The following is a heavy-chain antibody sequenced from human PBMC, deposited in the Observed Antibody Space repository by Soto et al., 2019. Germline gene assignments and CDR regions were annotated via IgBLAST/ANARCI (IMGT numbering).Heavy chain of an antibody. J-gene: IGHJ5*02. D-gene: IGHD3-10*01. CDR2: IYYSGST. CDR1: GGSISSGGYY. V-gene: IGHV4-31*03. CDR3: ARDLKDYYGHNWFDP. Sequence: SETLSLTCTVSGGSISSGGYYWSWIRQHPGKGLEWIGYIYYSGSTYYNPTLKSRVTISVDTSKNQFSLKLSSATAADTAVYYCARDLKDYYGHNWFDPWGQGTLVTVSS.